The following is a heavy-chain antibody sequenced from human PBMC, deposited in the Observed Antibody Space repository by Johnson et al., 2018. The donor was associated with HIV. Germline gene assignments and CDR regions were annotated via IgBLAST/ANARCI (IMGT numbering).Heavy chain of an antibody. CDR3: ARVRVGAFDI. CDR1: GFTVTSDY. Sequence: VQLVESGGGVVQPGGSLRLSCAASGFTVTSDYMSWVRQAPGKGLEWVSIIYSGGSTYYADSVKGRFTISRDNSKNTLHLQMSSLRPEDTAVYYCARVRVGAFDIWGQGTMVTVSS. CDR2: IYSGGST. V-gene: IGHV3-66*02. J-gene: IGHJ3*02. D-gene: IGHD1-26*01.